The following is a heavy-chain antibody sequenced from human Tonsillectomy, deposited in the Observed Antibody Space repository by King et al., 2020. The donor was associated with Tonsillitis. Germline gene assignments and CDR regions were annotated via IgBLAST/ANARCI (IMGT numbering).Heavy chain of an antibody. CDR1: GFTFDDYA. Sequence: QLVQSGGGLVQPGRSLRLSCAASGFTFDDYAMHWVRQAPGKGLEWVSGISWNSGSIGYADSVKGRFTISRDNAKNSLYLQMNSLRDEDTALYYCAKDIYGQRNEQTYSYYYYAMDVWGQGTTVTVSS. J-gene: IGHJ6*02. CDR3: AKDIYGQRNEQTYSYYYYAMDV. V-gene: IGHV3-9*01. CDR2: ISWNSGSI. D-gene: IGHD1-1*01.